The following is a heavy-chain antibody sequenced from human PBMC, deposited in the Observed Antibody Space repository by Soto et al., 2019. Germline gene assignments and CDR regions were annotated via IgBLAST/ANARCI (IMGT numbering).Heavy chain of an antibody. CDR3: ARHGLFA. V-gene: IGHV3-11*01. D-gene: IGHD2-21*01. CDR2: ISSNGNTI. J-gene: IGHJ5*02. Sequence: QVQLVESGGGLVKPGGSLXLSXXXXXXXXSDXXMXWXXXAPGKGLEWVSYISSNGNTIYYADSVKGRFTISRDNAKNSLYLQMNSLRAEDTAVYYCARHGLFAWGQGTLVTVSS. CDR1: XXXXSDXX.